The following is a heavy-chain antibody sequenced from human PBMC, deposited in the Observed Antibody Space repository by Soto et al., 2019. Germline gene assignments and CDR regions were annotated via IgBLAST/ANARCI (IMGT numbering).Heavy chain of an antibody. V-gene: IGHV1-18*04. J-gene: IGHJ4*02. D-gene: IGHD3-10*02. CDR3: ASIGSAYYVGVY. CDR1: GDTFTSYG. Sequence: ASVKVSCKASGDTFTSYGISCLRQAPGRGREWRGGISAYNGNTNYSQKLQSRLTMTTKTSTSTTYIELMNLRSDDAAVLFCASIGSAYYVGVYWGQGTLVTVSS. CDR2: ISAYNGNT.